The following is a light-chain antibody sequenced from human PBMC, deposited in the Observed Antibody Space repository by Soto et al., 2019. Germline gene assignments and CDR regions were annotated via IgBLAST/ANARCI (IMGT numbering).Light chain of an antibody. CDR3: QTWATGIKV. Sequence: QPVLTQSPSASASLGASVNLTCTLSSGHRSYAIAWHQQQPEKGPRYLMNLNSDGSHTKGDGIPDRFSGSSSGAERYLTISSLQSEDEADYYCQTWATGIKVFGGGTQLTVL. CDR2: LNSDGSH. J-gene: IGLJ3*02. CDR1: SGHRSYA. V-gene: IGLV4-69*01.